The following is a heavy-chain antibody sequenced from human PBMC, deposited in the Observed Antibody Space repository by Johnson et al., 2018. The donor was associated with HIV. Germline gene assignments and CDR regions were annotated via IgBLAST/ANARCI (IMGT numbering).Heavy chain of an antibody. CDR1: GFTFTDYY. V-gene: IGHV3-66*01. D-gene: IGHD3-22*01. Sequence: MQLVESGGGLVKPGGSLRLSCAASGFTFTDYYMNWMRQAPGKGLEWVSVFYSGGRTYYADSVKGRFTISRENSKNTLYLQMNSLRAEDTAVYYCARDGDSSGPLHDAFDIWGQGTMVTVSS. CDR2: FYSGGRT. J-gene: IGHJ3*02. CDR3: ARDGDSSGPLHDAFDI.